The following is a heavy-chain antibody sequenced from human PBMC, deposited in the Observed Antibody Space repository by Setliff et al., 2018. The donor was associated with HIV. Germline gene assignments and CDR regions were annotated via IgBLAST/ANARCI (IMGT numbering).Heavy chain of an antibody. V-gene: IGHV2-5*02. Sequence: TLVNPTQTLTLTCIFSGFSLNTHGVSLGWIRQSPGKGLEWLALIYWDDDKRYSPPLRARLTISRDTSKDQVVLTMTDMDPVDTATYYCARRLEDYDAFDMWGQGTKVTVSS. CDR2: IYWDDDK. J-gene: IGHJ3*02. CDR3: ARRLEDYDAFDM. D-gene: IGHD3-3*01. CDR1: GFSLNTHGVS.